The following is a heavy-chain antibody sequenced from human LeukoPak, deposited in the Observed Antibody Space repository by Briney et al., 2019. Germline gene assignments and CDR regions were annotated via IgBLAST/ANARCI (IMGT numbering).Heavy chain of an antibody. CDR2: INAGNGNT. CDR1: GYTFTSYA. CDR3: ARDLGGSSSLFYYYYYGMDV. D-gene: IGHD6-6*01. V-gene: IGHV1-3*01. J-gene: IGHJ6*02. Sequence: ASVKVSCKASGYTFTSYAMHWVRQAPGQRLEWMGWINAGNGNTKYSQKFQGRVTMTRDTSTSTVYMELSSLRSEDTAVYYCARDLGGSSSLFYYYYYGMDVWGQGTTVTVSS.